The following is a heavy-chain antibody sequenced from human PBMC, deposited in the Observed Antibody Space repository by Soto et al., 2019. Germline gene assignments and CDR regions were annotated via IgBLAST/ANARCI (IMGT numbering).Heavy chain of an antibody. CDR2: ISGSRSYT. D-gene: IGHD2-8*01. CDR1: GFTFSDYY. CDR3: ARRAQYCTIGLCYDQFAS. J-gene: IGHJ4*02. Sequence: GGSLRLSCAASGFTFSDYYMSWIRQAPGKGLEWVSYISGSRSYTKYADSVKGRFTISRENAKNSVYLQMNSLRAEDTAVYFCARRAQYCTIGLCYDQFASWGQGSLVTVSS. V-gene: IGHV3-11*06.